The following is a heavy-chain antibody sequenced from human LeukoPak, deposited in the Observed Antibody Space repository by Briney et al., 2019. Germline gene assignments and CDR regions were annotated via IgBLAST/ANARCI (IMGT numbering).Heavy chain of an antibody. CDR3: AKDDDWGRFNH. J-gene: IGHJ1*01. CDR2: ISPRGDIT. D-gene: IGHD3-16*01. CDR1: GFTFSSYS. Sequence: GGSLRLSCAASGFTFSSYSMMWVRQAPGKGLEWVSGISPRGDITYYKDSVRGRFTISRDNFKNTVSLQLNSLRAEDTAMYYCAKDDDWGRFNHWGQGTLVTVSS. V-gene: IGHV3-23*01.